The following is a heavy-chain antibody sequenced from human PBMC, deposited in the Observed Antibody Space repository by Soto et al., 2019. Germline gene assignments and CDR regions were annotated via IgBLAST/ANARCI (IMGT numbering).Heavy chain of an antibody. V-gene: IGHV3-21*01. CDR2: ISSSSSYI. D-gene: IGHD1-7*01. Sequence: PGGSLRLSCAASGFTFSSYSMNWVRQAPGKGLEWVSSISSSSSYIYYADSVKGRFTISRDNAKNSLYLQMNSLRAEDTAVYYCARDYAPNYSMDYWGQGTLVTVSS. J-gene: IGHJ4*02. CDR1: GFTFSSYS. CDR3: ARDYAPNYSMDY.